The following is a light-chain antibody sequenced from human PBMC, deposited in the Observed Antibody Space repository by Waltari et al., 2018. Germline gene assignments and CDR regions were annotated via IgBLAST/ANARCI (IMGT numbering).Light chain of an antibody. CDR3: QQYYSSPFT. CDR2: WAS. Sequence: DTVMTQSPDSLAVSLGERATINCQSSQSVLYSSNNKNYLAWYQQKPGKPPKMLIYWASTREAGVPDRFSGSGSGTDFTLTISSLQAEDVAVYYCQQYYSSPFTFGPGTKVDIK. V-gene: IGKV4-1*01. CDR1: QSVLYSSNNKNY. J-gene: IGKJ3*01.